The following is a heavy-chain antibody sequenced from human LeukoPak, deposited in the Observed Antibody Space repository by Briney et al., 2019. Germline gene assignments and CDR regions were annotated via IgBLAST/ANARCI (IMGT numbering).Heavy chain of an antibody. Sequence: GATVIISCKASGYTFTDYYMHWVQQAPGKGLEWMGRVDPEDGETIYAEKFQGRVTITADTSTDTAYMELSSLRSEDTAVYYCATPPIQRGGGYYYYYMDVWGKGTTVTVSS. J-gene: IGHJ6*03. CDR1: GYTFTDYY. CDR2: VDPEDGET. D-gene: IGHD5-18*01. CDR3: ATPPIQRGGGYYYYYMDV. V-gene: IGHV1-69-2*01.